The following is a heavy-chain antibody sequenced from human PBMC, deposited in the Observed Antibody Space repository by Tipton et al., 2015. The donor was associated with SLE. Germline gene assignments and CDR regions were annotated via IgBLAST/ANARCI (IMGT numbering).Heavy chain of an antibody. CDR2: VYYTRGT. Sequence: TLSLTCTVSGGSINSGAYYWSWIRQLPGKGLEWIGYVYYTRGTYYNPSLKSRITISVDTSTNQSSLKLNSVTAADTAVYYCARWGSFYYYMDVWGKGITVTVSS. D-gene: IGHD3-16*02. J-gene: IGHJ6*03. CDR1: GGSINSGAYY. CDR3: ARWGSFYYYMDV. V-gene: IGHV4-31*03.